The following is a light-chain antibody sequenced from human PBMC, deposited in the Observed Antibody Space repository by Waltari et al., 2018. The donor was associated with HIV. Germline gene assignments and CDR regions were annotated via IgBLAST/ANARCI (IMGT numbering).Light chain of an antibody. J-gene: IGLJ2*01. V-gene: IGLV1-40*01. Sequence: QSVLTQPPSVSGAPGQRVTISCTGSNSNIGAGYGVHWYQHLPGAAPKLLIYVIDNRPSGVPDRFSGSKSGTSASLAITGLQVEDEGDYFCQSYDSSLNVIFGGGTKLTVL. CDR1: NSNIGAGYG. CDR3: QSYDSSLNVI. CDR2: VID.